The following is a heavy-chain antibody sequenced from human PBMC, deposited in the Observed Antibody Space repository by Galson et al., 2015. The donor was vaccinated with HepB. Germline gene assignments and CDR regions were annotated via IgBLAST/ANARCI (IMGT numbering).Heavy chain of an antibody. J-gene: IGHJ3*02. CDR3: ARDMAVTTGDDAFDI. V-gene: IGHV1-18*01. CDR1: GYTFTSYG. D-gene: IGHD2-21*02. CDR2: ISAYNGNT. Sequence: SVKVSCKASGYTFTSYGISWVRQAPGQGLEWMGWISAYNGNTNYAQKLQGRVTMTTDTSTSTAYMELRSLRSDDTAVYYCARDMAVTTGDDAFDIWGQGTMVTVSS.